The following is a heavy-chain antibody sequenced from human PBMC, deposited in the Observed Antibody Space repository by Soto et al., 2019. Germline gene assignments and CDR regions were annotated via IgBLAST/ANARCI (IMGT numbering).Heavy chain of an antibody. CDR3: ARVERGTATTVVAAFDI. V-gene: IGHV4-34*01. Sequence: QVQLQQRGAGLLKPSETLSLTCAVYGGFVSSGSYYWSWIRQPPGKGLEWIGEMSHSGGTHFNPSLKSRVTISVDTSKNHFSLKMSSVTAADTALYYCARVERGTATTVVAAFDIWGPGTMVTVSS. J-gene: IGHJ3*02. CDR2: MSHSGGT. CDR1: GGFVSSGSYY. D-gene: IGHD1-1*01.